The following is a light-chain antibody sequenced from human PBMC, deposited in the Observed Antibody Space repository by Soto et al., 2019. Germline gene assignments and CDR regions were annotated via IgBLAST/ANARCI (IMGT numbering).Light chain of an antibody. J-gene: IGKJ1*01. CDR3: QHYNSYSEG. CDR2: KAS. V-gene: IGKV1-5*03. Sequence: DIQMTQSPSTLSGSVGDRVTITCRASQTISSWLAWYQQKPGKAPKLLIYKASTLKSGVPSRFSGSGSGTEFTLTISSLHPDDFATYYCQHYNSYSEGFGQGTKV. CDR1: QTISSW.